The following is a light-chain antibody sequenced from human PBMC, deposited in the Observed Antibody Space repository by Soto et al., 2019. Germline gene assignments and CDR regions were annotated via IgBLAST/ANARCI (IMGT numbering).Light chain of an antibody. CDR3: AAWDDSQNGRV. CDR1: SSNIRSNT. Sequence: QSVLTQPPSASGTPGQRVTISCSGSSSNIRSNTVNWYQHLPGTAPKLLIYSGNQRPSGVPDRFSGSKSGTSASLAISGLQSEDEADYYCAAWDDSQNGRVFGTGNKVTVL. CDR2: SGN. J-gene: IGLJ1*01. V-gene: IGLV1-44*01.